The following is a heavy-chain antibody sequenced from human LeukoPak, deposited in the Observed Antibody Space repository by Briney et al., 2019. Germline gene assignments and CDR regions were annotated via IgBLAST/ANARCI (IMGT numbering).Heavy chain of an antibody. CDR3: ARGINYYGSGSYYNQLDY. D-gene: IGHD3-10*01. V-gene: IGHV3-33*08. J-gene: IGHJ4*02. Sequence: GGSLRLSCAASGFTFSNYWMNWVRQAPGKGLEWVAVIWYDGSNKYYADSVKGRFTISRDNSKNTLYLQMNSLRAEDTAVYYCARGINYYGSGSYYNQLDYWGQGTLVTVSS. CDR1: GFTFSNYW. CDR2: IWYDGSNK.